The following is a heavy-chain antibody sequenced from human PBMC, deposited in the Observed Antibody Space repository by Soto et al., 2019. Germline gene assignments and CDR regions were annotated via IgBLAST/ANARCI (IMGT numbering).Heavy chain of an antibody. V-gene: IGHV3-33*01. Sequence: QVQLVESGGNMVQPGRSPRLSCAASGFTFGNNAMHWVRHAAGKGLEWVAQIWFDGNNEYYTDSVKGRFTISRDNLKNTVYLQMDSLRADDTAVYYCARDGQQLAPYAMDVWGQGTTVIVSS. CDR3: ARDGQQLAPYAMDV. J-gene: IGHJ6*02. CDR2: IWFDGNNE. D-gene: IGHD6-13*01. CDR1: GFTFGNNA.